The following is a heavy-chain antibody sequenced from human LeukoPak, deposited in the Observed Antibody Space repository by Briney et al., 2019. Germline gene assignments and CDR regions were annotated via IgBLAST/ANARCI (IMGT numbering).Heavy chain of an antibody. CDR1: GGSISSYY. CDR2: IYNSASP. D-gene: IGHD2-21*02. J-gene: IGHJ4*02. Sequence: PSETLSLTCTVSGGSISSYYWSWIRQPPGKGLEWIGYIYNSASPNYNPSLQSRVTISVDTSKNQFSLRLNSVTAADTAVYYCARGGFYCGGDCYVDYWGQGTLVTVSS. CDR3: ARGGFYCGGDCYVDY. V-gene: IGHV4-59*12.